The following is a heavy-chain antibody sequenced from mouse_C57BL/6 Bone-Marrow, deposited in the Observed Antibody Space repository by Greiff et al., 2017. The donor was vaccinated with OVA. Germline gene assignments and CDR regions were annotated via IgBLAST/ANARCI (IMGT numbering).Heavy chain of an antibody. Sequence: QVHVKQSGAELVRPGASVKLSCKASGYTFTDYYINWVKQRPGQGLEWIARIYPGSGNTYYTEQFKGKATLTAEKSSSTAYMQLSSLTSEVSDVYFCAKKTGPMDYWGQGTSVTVSS. CDR3: AKKTGPMDY. D-gene: IGHD4-1*01. J-gene: IGHJ4*01. CDR2: IYPGSGNT. CDR1: GYTFTDYY. V-gene: IGHV1-76*01.